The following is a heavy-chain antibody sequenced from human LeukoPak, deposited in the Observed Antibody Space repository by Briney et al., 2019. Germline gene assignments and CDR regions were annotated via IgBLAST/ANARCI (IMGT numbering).Heavy chain of an antibody. CDR3: ARWGLTEYYYDSSGYDTDAFDI. D-gene: IGHD3-22*01. Sequence: GGSLRLSCAASGFTFSSYAMQWVRQAPGKGLEWVAVISYDGSNKYYADSVKGRFTISRDNSKNTLYLQMNSLRAEDTAVYYCARWGLTEYYYDSSGYDTDAFDIWGQGTMVTVSS. V-gene: IGHV3-30*04. CDR2: ISYDGSNK. J-gene: IGHJ3*02. CDR1: GFTFSSYA.